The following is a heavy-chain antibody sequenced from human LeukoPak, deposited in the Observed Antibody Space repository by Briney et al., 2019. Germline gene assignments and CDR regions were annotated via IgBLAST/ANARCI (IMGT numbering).Heavy chain of an antibody. CDR1: GYSFTSYW. CDR3: ARQGLWFGEANWFDP. J-gene: IGHJ5*02. D-gene: IGHD3-10*01. CDR2: IYPGDSDT. Sequence: GESLNISCKGSGYSFTSYWIGWVRQMPGKGLEWMGIIYPGDSDTRYSPSFQGQVTISADKSISTAYLQWSSLKASDTAMYYCARQGLWFGEANWFDPWGQGTLVTVSS. V-gene: IGHV5-51*01.